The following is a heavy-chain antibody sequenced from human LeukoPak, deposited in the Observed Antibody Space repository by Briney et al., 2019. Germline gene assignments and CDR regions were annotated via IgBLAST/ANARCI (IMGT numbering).Heavy chain of an antibody. CDR2: IYHSGST. V-gene: IGHV4-38-2*02. J-gene: IGHJ3*02. Sequence: SETLSLTCTVSGYSISSTYYWGWIRQPPGKGLEWIGSIYHSGSTYYNPSLKSRVTISVDTSKNQFSLKLSSVTAADTAVYYCARGRADYDFWSGADAFDIWGQGTMVTASS. D-gene: IGHD3-3*01. CDR1: GYSISSTYY. CDR3: ARGRADYDFWSGADAFDI.